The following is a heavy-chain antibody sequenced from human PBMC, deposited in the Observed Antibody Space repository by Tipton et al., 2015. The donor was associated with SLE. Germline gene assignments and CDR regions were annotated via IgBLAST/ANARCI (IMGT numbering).Heavy chain of an antibody. V-gene: IGHV4-59*11. CDR3: ARGDITSRSLDY. D-gene: IGHD2-15*01. Sequence: TLSLTCTVSGGSISTHQWSWIRQSPREGLAWIGYIYDRGTTNYNPSVMSRVVVSMDTSKNQFSLRLTSVTAADTAVYYCARGDITSRSLDYWSQGTLVTVSS. CDR2: IYDRGTT. CDR1: GGSISTHQ. J-gene: IGHJ4*02.